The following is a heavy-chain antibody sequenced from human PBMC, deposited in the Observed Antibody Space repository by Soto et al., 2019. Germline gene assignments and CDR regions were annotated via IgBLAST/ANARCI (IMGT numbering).Heavy chain of an antibody. Sequence: ASVKVSCKASGYTFTSYDINWVRQATGQGLEWMGWMNPNSGNTGYAQRFQGRVTMTRNTSISTAYMELSSLRSEDTAVYYCARGRIKKYSSSSYYFDYWGQGTLVTVSS. CDR2: MNPNSGNT. V-gene: IGHV1-8*01. J-gene: IGHJ4*02. D-gene: IGHD6-6*01. CDR1: GYTFTSYD. CDR3: ARGRIKKYSSSSYYFDY.